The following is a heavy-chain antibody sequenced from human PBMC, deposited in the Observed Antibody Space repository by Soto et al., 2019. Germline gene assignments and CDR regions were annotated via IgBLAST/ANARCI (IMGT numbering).Heavy chain of an antibody. J-gene: IGHJ4*02. CDR1: GGSFSGYY. CDR3: ARGVLEWLLSENYYFDY. Sequence: SETLSLTCAVYGGSFSGYYWSWIRQPPGKGLEWIGEINHSGSTNYNPSLRSRVTISVDTSKNQFSLKLSSVTAADTAVYYCARGVLEWLLSENYYFDYWGQGTLVTVSS. V-gene: IGHV4-34*01. D-gene: IGHD3-3*01. CDR2: INHSGST.